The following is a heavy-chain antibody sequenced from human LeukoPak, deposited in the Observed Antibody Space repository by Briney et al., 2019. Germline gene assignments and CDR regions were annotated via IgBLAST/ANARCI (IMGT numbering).Heavy chain of an antibody. D-gene: IGHD3-22*01. CDR1: GGTFSSYA. CDR2: IIPIFGTA. V-gene: IGHV1-69*05. CDR3: AALKKYYYDSSGYALDY. J-gene: IGHJ4*02. Sequence: SVKVSCKASGGTFSSYAISWVRQAPGQGLEWMGGIIPIFGTANYAQKFQGRVTITTDESTSAAYMELSSLRSEDTAVYYCAALKKYYYDSSGYALDYWGQGPLVTVSS.